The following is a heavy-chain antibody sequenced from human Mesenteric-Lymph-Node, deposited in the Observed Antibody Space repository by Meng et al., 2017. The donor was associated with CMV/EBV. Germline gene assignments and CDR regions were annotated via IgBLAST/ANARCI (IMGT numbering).Heavy chain of an antibody. CDR2: ISSTSTYI. V-gene: IGHV3-21*01. CDR1: GFTFSYYY. Sequence: GESLKISCAASGFTFSYYYMSGVRQAPGKGLEWVSFISSTSTYISYADSVKGRFTISRDNTKNSLYLQMNSLRAEDTAVYYCARGGLVYSSSSAEYFQHWGQGTLVTVSS. J-gene: IGHJ1*01. D-gene: IGHD6-6*01. CDR3: ARGGLVYSSSSAEYFQH.